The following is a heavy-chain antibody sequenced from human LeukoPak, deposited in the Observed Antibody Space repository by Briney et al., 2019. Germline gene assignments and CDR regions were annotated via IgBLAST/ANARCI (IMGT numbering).Heavy chain of an antibody. CDR2: IYYSGST. J-gene: IGHJ5*02. CDR1: GGSISSSSYY. D-gene: IGHD4-17*01. Sequence: SETLSLTCKVSGGSISSSSYYWGWIRQPPGKGLEWIGTIYYSGSTYYNPSLKSRVTMSVDTSKNQFPLKLSSVTAADTAVYYCARSETQTTVTTRYNWFDPWGQGTLVTVSS. CDR3: ARSETQTTVTTRYNWFDP. V-gene: IGHV4-39*01.